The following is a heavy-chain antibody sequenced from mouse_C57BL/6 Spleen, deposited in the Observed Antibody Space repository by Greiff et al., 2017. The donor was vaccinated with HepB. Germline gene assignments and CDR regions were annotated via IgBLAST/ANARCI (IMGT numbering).Heavy chain of an antibody. D-gene: IGHD3-2*02. CDR3: AKTAQAPYYAMDY. V-gene: IGHV1-55*01. CDR1: GYTFTSYW. J-gene: IGHJ4*01. Sequence: VQLQQSGAELVKPGASVKMSCKASGYTFTSYWITWVKQRPGQGLEWIGDIYPGSGSTNYNEKFKSKATLTVDKSSSTAYMQLSSLTSEDSAVYYCAKTAQAPYYAMDYWGQGTSVTVAS. CDR2: IYPGSGST.